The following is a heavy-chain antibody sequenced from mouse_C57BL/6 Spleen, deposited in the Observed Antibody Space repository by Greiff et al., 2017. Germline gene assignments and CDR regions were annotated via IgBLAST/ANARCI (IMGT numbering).Heavy chain of an antibody. Sequence: VQLQQSGPELVKPGASVKISCKASGYSFTSYYIHWVKQRPGQGLEWIGWIYPGSGNTKYNEKFKGKATLTADTSSSTAYMELRSLTSVGTAVYDCARGVTTVVARYLDVWGTGTTVTVSS. D-gene: IGHD1-1*01. CDR1: GYSFTSYY. CDR3: ARGVTTVVARYLDV. J-gene: IGHJ1*03. CDR2: IYPGSGNT. V-gene: IGHV1-66*01.